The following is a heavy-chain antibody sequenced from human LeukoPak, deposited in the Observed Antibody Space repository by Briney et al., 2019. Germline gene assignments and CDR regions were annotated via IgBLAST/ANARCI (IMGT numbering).Heavy chain of an antibody. CDR3: ARDSSAGNSI. V-gene: IGHV4-30-4*01. D-gene: IGHD3-10*01. CDR2: IYYSGST. CDR1: GGSISSGDYY. J-gene: IGHJ4*02. Sequence: SETLSLTCTVSGGSISSGDYYWSWIRQPPGKGLEWIGYIYYSGSTYYNPSLKSRVAISVDTSKNQFSLKLSSVTAADTAVYYCARDSSAGNSIWGQGTLVTVSS.